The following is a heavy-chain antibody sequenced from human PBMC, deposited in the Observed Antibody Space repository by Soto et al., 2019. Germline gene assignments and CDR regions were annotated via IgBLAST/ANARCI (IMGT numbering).Heavy chain of an antibody. CDR1: GGSFSGYY. CDR3: ARADSGDYVRDY. J-gene: IGHJ4*02. Sequence: QVQLQQWGAGLLKPSETLSLTCAVYGGSFSGYYWSWIRQPPGKGLEWIGEINHSGSTNYNPSLKSRVTISVDTSKNQFSLKLSSVTAADTAVYYCARADSGDYVRDYWGQGTLVTVSS. V-gene: IGHV4-34*01. CDR2: INHSGST. D-gene: IGHD4-17*01.